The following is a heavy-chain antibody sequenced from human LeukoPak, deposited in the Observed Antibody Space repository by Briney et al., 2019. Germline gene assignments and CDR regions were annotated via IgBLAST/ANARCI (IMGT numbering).Heavy chain of an antibody. D-gene: IGHD3-10*01. CDR2: IQYSGST. V-gene: IGHV4-39*07. CDR1: GGSISSSSYY. Sequence: SETLSLTCTVSGGSISSSSYYWGWIRQPPGKGLEWIGSIQYSGSTYYDPSLKSRVTVSVDTSKNQFSLKLSSVTAADTAVYYCARDPSTTYYYDSGSYYLFAFDIWGQGTMVTVSS. J-gene: IGHJ3*02. CDR3: ARDPSTTYYYDSGSYYLFAFDI.